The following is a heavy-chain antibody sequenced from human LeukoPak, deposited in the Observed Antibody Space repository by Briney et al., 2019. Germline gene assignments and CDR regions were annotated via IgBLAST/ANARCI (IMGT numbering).Heavy chain of an antibody. J-gene: IGHJ4*02. CDR2: IKQDGSEK. CDR3: ARAMDY. V-gene: IGHV3-7*03. CDR1: GFTFSNYW. Sequence: GGSLRLSCAVSGFTFSNYWRNWVRQAPGKGLEWVANIKQDGSEKYYVDSVKGRFTISRDNAKNSLYLQMHSLRVEDTAVYYCARAMDYWGQGTLVTVSS.